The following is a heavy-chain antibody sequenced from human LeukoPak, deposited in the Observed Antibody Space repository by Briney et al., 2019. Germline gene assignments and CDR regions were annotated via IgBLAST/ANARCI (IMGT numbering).Heavy chain of an antibody. V-gene: IGHV3-53*04. CDR1: GFTVSSNY. D-gene: IGHD3-3*01. Sequence: PGGSLRLSCAASGFTVSSNYISWVRQAPGKGLEWVSVIYSGGSTYYADSVKGRFTISRHNSKNTLYLQMNSLRAEDTAVYYCARESEIRFLEWSDWGQGTLVTVSS. CDR2: IYSGGST. J-gene: IGHJ4*02. CDR3: ARESEIRFLEWSD.